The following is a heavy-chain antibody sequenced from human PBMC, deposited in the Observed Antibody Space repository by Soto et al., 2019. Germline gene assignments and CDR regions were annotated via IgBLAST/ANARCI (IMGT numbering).Heavy chain of an antibody. V-gene: IGHV1-46*01. D-gene: IGHD2-2*01. Sequence: QVQLVQSGAEVKKPGASVKISCKASGYTFISNYVYWVRQAPGQGLEWMGIINPRGASTSYAQKYQGRVTMTSYTSTSTVYMDLSSLTSDDTAVYYCAREQEVCSSTNCHFDYWGQGALVTVSS. J-gene: IGHJ4*02. CDR2: INPRGAST. CDR3: AREQEVCSSTNCHFDY. CDR1: GYTFISNY.